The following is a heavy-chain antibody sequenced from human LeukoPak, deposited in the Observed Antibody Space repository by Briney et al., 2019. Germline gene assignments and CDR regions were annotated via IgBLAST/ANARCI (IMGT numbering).Heavy chain of an antibody. V-gene: IGHV3-49*03. J-gene: IGHJ5*02. CDR3: TRDRNVGYCSSSSCYSGHNWFDP. CDR2: IRTKTYGGTT. CDR1: GFTFGDFA. Sequence: GGSLRLSCTASGFTFGDFAMSWFRQAPGKGPEWVGFIRTKTYGGTTEYAASVEGRFTITRDDSKSIAYLQMNSLKAVDTAVYYCTRDRNVGYCSSSSCYSGHNWFDPWGQGTLVTVSS. D-gene: IGHD2-2*02.